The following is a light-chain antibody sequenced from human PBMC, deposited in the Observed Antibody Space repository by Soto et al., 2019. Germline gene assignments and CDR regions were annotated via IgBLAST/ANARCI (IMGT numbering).Light chain of an antibody. J-gene: IGKJ2*01. Sequence: DIQMTQSPSTLSASVGDRVTITCRASQSISTRLAWYQQKPGKATNLLIYDVSSLESGVPSRFSGGGSGTEFTLTISSLQPDDFSTYYCQQYNSYPRTFGQGTKLEIK. CDR1: QSISTR. CDR2: DVS. V-gene: IGKV1-5*01. CDR3: QQYNSYPRT.